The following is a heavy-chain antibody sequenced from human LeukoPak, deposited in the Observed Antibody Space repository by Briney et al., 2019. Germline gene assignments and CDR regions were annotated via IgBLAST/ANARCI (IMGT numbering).Heavy chain of an antibody. CDR3: ARVRVEAAPARLIGGSFFPLDY. J-gene: IGHJ4*02. CDR1: GYTFTGYY. V-gene: IGHV1-2*02. CDR2: INPNSGGT. Sequence: ASVKVSCKASGYTFTGYYMHWVRQAPGQGLEWMGWINPNSGGTNYAQKFQGRVTMTRDTSISTAYMELSRLRSDDTAVYYCARVRVEAAPARLIGGSFFPLDYWGQGPLVTVSS. D-gene: IGHD6-13*01.